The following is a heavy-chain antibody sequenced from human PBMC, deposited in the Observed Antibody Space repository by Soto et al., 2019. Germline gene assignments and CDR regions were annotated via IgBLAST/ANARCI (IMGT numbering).Heavy chain of an antibody. J-gene: IGHJ5*02. CDR3: ARAVLRFFEVDWFDP. CDR1: GFTFSSYS. CDR2: ISSSSRYI. Sequence: GGALGLSCAASGFTFSSYSMNWVRQAPGKGLEGGSSISSSSRYIYYADSVKGRFTISRDNAKNSLYLPMHSLGAEDTALYSSARAVLRFFEVDWFDPRGQGTLVTVSS. V-gene: IGHV3-21*01. D-gene: IGHD3-3*01.